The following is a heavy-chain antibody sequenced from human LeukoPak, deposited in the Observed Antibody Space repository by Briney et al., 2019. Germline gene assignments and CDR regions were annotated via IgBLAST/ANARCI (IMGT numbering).Heavy chain of an antibody. CDR3: AKDGGLWVSAHWGDS. CDR1: GFTFSSYT. D-gene: IGHD7-27*01. V-gene: IGHV3-23*01. J-gene: IGHJ4*02. Sequence: GGSLRLSCAASGFTFSSYTMSWVRQAPGKGLEWVSTITTSDGNTYYADSVKGRFTVSRDNSKNTLYLQMNSLRAEDTAVYYCAKDGGLWVSAHWGDSWGRGTLVTISS. CDR2: ITTSDGNT.